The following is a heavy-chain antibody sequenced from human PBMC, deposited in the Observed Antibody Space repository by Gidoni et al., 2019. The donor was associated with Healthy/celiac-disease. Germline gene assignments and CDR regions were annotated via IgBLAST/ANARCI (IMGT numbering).Heavy chain of an antibody. CDR3: ARMQELLRAFDI. D-gene: IGHD1-26*01. V-gene: IGHV2-26*01. CDR1: GLSLSNARMG. Sequence: QVTLKESGPVLVKPTETLTLPCTVSGLSLSNARMGVSWIRQPPGKALEWLAHLFSNDEKSYSTSLKSRLTISKDTSKSQVVLTMTNMDPVDTATYYCARMQELLRAFDIWGQGTMVTVSS. J-gene: IGHJ3*02. CDR2: LFSNDEK.